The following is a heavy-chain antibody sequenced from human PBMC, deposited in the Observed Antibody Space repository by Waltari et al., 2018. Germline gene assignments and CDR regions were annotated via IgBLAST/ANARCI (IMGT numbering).Heavy chain of an antibody. Sequence: QVQLQESGPGLAKSSETLSLTCDVSGYSMRSGYYWGWIRQPPRKGLEWIASIYQSGRSYYNPALRIRVTLSVDTSRNQFSLEMTSVTATDTATYYCVAAKEYYYDGSGDDAFETWGQGTLVTVSS. V-gene: IGHV4-38-2*01. J-gene: IGHJ3*02. CDR1: GYSMRSGYY. CDR3: VAAKEYYYDGSGDDAFET. D-gene: IGHD3-22*01. CDR2: IYQSGRS.